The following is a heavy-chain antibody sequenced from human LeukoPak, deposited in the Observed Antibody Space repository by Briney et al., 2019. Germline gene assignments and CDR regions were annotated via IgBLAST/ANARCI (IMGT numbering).Heavy chain of an antibody. D-gene: IGHD1-1*01. Sequence: PGGSLRLSCAASGFTFSSYEMNWVSQAPGKGLEWVSYISRRGSAIYYADSVKGRFTISRDNAKNSLYLQMNSLRADDTAVYYCARGGHDPGIPFDIWGQGTMVTVSS. V-gene: IGHV3-48*03. J-gene: IGHJ3*02. CDR3: ARGGHDPGIPFDI. CDR1: GFTFSSYE. CDR2: ISRRGSAI.